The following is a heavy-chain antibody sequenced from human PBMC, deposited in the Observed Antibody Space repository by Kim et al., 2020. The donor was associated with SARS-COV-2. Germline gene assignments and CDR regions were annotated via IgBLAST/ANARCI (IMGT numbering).Heavy chain of an antibody. Sequence: VKGRFTISRDNSKNTLYLQMNSLRAEDTAVYYCARDIPLAVTTSDAFDIWGQGTMVTVSS. J-gene: IGHJ3*02. CDR3: ARDIPLAVTTSDAFDI. V-gene: IGHV3-30*07. D-gene: IGHD4-17*01.